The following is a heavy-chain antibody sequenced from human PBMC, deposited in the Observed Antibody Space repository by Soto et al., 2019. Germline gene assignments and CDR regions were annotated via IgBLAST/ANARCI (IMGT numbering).Heavy chain of an antibody. V-gene: IGHV3-30*18. J-gene: IGHJ4*02. CDR3: AKTYYYDSSGYPGYYFDY. CDR2: ISYDGSNK. D-gene: IGHD3-22*01. Sequence: GGSLRLSCAASGFTFSSDGMHWVRQAPGKGLEWVAVISYDGSNKYYADSVKCRFTVSRDNSKNTLYLQMNSLRAEDTAVYYCAKTYYYDSSGYPGYYFDYWGQGTLVTVSS. CDR1: GFTFSSDG.